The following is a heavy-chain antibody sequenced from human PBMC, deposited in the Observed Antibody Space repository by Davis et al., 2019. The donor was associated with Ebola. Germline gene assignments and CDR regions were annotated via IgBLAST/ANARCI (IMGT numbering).Heavy chain of an antibody. J-gene: IGHJ4*02. CDR2: IRSTPYGGTA. Sequence: PGGSLRLSCTTSGFAFGDSGLSWVRQAPGEGPEWVGFIRSTPYGGTAEYAASVKGRFSLSRDDSKSIAYLEVNSLRDEDSAVYYCSRGGVAYHYDKDFDYWGQGTRVTVSS. V-gene: IGHV3-49*04. CDR1: GFAFGDSG. D-gene: IGHD3-22*01. CDR3: SRGGVAYHYDKDFDY.